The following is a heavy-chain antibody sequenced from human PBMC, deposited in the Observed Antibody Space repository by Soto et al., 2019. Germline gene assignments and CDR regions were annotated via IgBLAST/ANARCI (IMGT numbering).Heavy chain of an antibody. D-gene: IGHD3-9*01. CDR2: IYHSGST. Sequence: KSSETLSLTCAVSGYSISSGYYWGWIRQPPGKGLEWIGSIYHSGSTYYNPSLKSRVTISVDTSKNQFSLKLSSVTAADTAVYYCARAKGTYDILTGSMVFAFDIWGQGTMVTVSS. V-gene: IGHV4-38-2*01. J-gene: IGHJ3*02. CDR3: ARAKGTYDILTGSMVFAFDI. CDR1: GYSISSGYY.